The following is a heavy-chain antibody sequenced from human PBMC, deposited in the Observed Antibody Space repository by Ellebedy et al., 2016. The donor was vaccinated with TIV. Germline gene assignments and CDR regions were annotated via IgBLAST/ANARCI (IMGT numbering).Heavy chain of an antibody. V-gene: IGHV4-39*07. J-gene: IGHJ6*02. CDR3: ARGVDDMDV. Sequence: SETLSLTXTVSGGSISSSSYYWGWIRQPPGKGLEWIGSIYYSGSTYYNPSLKSRVTISVDTSKNQFSLKLSSVTAADTAVYYCARGVDDMDVWGQGTTVTVSS. CDR1: GGSISSSSYY. CDR2: IYYSGST.